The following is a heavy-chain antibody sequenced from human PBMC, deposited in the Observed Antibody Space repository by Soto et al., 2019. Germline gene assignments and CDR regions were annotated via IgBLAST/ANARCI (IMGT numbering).Heavy chain of an antibody. V-gene: IGHV3-23*01. CDR2: ISGSGDST. CDR1: GFTFSTYA. Sequence: GGSLRLSCAASGFTFSTYAMNWVRQAPGKGLEWVSGISGSGDSTYYADSVKGRFTVSRDNSKNTLYLQMNNLRAEDTAVYYCARGGDPDYWGQGTLVTVSS. CDR3: ARGGDPDY. J-gene: IGHJ4*02. D-gene: IGHD2-21*02.